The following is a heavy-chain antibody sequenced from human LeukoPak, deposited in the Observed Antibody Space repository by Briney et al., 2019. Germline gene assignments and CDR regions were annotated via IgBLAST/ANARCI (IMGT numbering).Heavy chain of an antibody. D-gene: IGHD6-19*01. CDR3: TTTTRGWYGVVDY. J-gene: IGHJ4*02. CDR2: FYYSGST. V-gene: IGHV4-39*01. CDR1: GGSISSSHYY. Sequence: RASETLSLTCTVSGGSISSSHYYWGWIRQAPGKGREWIGSFYYSGSTYDSGSLKSRVTISVDTSKSQISLKLNSVTATDTAVYYCTTTTRGWYGVVDYWGQGTLVTVSS.